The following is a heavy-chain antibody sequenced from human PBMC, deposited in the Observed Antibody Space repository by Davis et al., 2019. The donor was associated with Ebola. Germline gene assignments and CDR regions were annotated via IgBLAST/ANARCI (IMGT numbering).Heavy chain of an antibody. V-gene: IGHV3-33*01. CDR2: IWYDGSNK. J-gene: IGHJ6*02. CDR3: ARALRANYYGMDV. CDR1: GFTFSSYG. Sequence: PGGSLRLSCAASGFTFSSYGMHWVRQAPGKGLEWVAVIWYDGSNKYYADSVKGRFTISRDNSKNTLYLQMNSLRAEDTAVYYCARALRANYYGMDVWGQGTTVTVSS.